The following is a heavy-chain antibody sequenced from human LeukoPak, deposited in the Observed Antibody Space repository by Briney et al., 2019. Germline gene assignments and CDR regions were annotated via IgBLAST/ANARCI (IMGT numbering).Heavy chain of an antibody. CDR2: ISYDGSNK. Sequence: GGSLRLSCAASGFTFRNYGMHWVRQAPGKGLEWVAVISYDGSNKYYADSVKGRFTISRDNSKNTLYLQMNSLRAEDTAVYYCAKDAYYYDSSGYYPGYYYYYMDVWGKGTTVTVSS. D-gene: IGHD3-22*01. CDR1: GFTFRNYG. V-gene: IGHV3-30*18. J-gene: IGHJ6*03. CDR3: AKDAYYYDSSGYYPGYYYYYMDV.